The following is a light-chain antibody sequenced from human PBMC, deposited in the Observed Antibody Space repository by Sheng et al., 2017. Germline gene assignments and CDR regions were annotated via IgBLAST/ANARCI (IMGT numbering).Light chain of an antibody. CDR1: QRISSH. CDR3: QQSFTTPLT. CDR2: AAS. Sequence: DIQMTQSPSSLSASVVDRVTITCRASQRISSHLNWYQQKPGKAPKLLIYAASSLPSGVPSRFSGSGSGTDFTLTISSLQPADFATYYCQQSFTTPLTFGGGPRWRS. J-gene: IGKJ4*01. V-gene: IGKV1-39*01.